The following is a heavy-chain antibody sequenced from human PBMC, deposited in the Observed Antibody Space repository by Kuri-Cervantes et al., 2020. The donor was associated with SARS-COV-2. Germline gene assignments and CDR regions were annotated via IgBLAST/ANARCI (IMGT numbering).Heavy chain of an antibody. CDR2: ISYDGSNK. CDR3: ARDREWELLHAGAFDI. CDR1: GFTFSSYS. V-gene: IGHV3-30*03. J-gene: IGHJ3*02. Sequence: GESLKISCAASGFTFSSYSMNWVRQAPGKGLEWVAVISYDGSNKDYTASGKGRFTISRDNSQNTLYLQMNSLRAEDTAVYYCARDREWELLHAGAFDIWGQGTMVTVSS. D-gene: IGHD1-26*01.